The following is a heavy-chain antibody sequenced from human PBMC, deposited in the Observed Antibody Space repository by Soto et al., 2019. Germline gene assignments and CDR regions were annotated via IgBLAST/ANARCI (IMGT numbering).Heavy chain of an antibody. V-gene: IGHV1-24*01. J-gene: IGHJ4*02. CDR1: GYTLTELS. CDR3: EKLSIDY. Sequence: ASVKVSCKVSGYTLTELSMHWVRQAPGKGLEWMGWFNPEDGETIYAQKFQGRVTMTEDTSTDTAYMELSSLRSEDKAVYYCEKLSIDYWGQGTLVTVSS. CDR2: FNPEDGET.